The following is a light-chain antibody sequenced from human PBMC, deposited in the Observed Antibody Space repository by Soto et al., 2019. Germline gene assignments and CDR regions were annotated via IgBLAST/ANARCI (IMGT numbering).Light chain of an antibody. CDR1: QDINNY. CDR3: QQYDSLPIT. J-gene: IGKJ5*01. V-gene: IGKV1-33*01. CDR2: ETS. Sequence: DIQMTQSPSSLSASVGDRVTITCKASQDINNYLNWYQQQAGQAPKLLIYETSNLETGVPTRFGGSGSGTHFTFTISSLQPEDIATYYCQQYDSLPITFGLGTRLEI.